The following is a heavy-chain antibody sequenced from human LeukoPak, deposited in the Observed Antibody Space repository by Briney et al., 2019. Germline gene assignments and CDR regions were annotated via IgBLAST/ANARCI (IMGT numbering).Heavy chain of an antibody. J-gene: IGHJ4*02. Sequence: SQTLSLTCTVSVGSIIIGGFYWSWIRHHPGKCLEWIGYIHYSGSTYYTPSLNSRLTISVDTSANHFSLKVSSVTAADTAVYYCAREAIDSNYFDFWGQGTLVTVSS. CDR2: IHYSGST. CDR1: VGSIIIGGFY. V-gene: IGHV4-31*03. CDR3: AREAIDSNYFDF. D-gene: IGHD4-11*01.